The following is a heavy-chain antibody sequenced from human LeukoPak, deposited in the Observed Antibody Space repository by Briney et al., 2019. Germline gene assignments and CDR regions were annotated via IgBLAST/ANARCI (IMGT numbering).Heavy chain of an antibody. CDR2: IFYSGST. D-gene: IGHD3-22*01. CDR3: ARTPRSGYYSPYFDY. Sequence: SETLSLTCTVSSGSISTSNYYWGWVRQPPGKALEWIGNIFYSGSTYYSPSLKSRVTISLDTSKNQFSLKLSSVTAADTAVYYCARTPRSGYYSPYFDYWGQGTLVTVSS. CDR1: SGSISTSNYY. V-gene: IGHV4-39*07. J-gene: IGHJ4*02.